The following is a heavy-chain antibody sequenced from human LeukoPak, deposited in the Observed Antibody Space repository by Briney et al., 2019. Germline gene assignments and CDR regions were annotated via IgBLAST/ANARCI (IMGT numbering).Heavy chain of an antibody. CDR2: IYYSGST. J-gene: IGHJ4*02. CDR3: ARHAHSSSWYAFDY. V-gene: IGHV4-59*08. CDR1: GGSISSYF. Sequence: SETLSLTCTVSGGSISSYFWSWIRQPPGKGLEWIGYIYYSGSTRYNPSLKSRVTISVDTSKDQFSLKLSSLTAADTAVYYCARHAHSSSWYAFDYWGQGTLVTVSS. D-gene: IGHD6-13*01.